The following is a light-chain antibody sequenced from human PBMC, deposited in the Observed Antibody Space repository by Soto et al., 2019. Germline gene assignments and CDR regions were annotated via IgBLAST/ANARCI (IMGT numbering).Light chain of an antibody. Sequence: EIVLTQSPATLSLSPGERATLSCRASQSVSRNLAWYQQKPGQAPRLLIYDASNRATGIPARFSGSGSGTDFPITISSLEPEDFAVYYCQQRSNWPPTFGGGTKVEIK. V-gene: IGKV3-11*01. J-gene: IGKJ4*01. CDR3: QQRSNWPPT. CDR1: QSVSRN. CDR2: DAS.